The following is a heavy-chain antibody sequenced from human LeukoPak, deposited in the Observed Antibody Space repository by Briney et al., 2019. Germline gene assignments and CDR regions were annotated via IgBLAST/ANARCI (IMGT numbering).Heavy chain of an antibody. CDR1: GFTFSSYE. CDR2: ISSSGSTI. Sequence: PGGSLRLSCAASGFTFSSYEMNWVRQAPGKGLEWVSYISSSGSTIYYADSVKGRFTISRNNAKNSLYLQMNSLRAEDTAVYYCASICSSTSCYTYYHYYMDVWGKGTTVTVSS. D-gene: IGHD2-2*02. J-gene: IGHJ6*03. V-gene: IGHV3-48*03. CDR3: ASICSSTSCYTYYHYYMDV.